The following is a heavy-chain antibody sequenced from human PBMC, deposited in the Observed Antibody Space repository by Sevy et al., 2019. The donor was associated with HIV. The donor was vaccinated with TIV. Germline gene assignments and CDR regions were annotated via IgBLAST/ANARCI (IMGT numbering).Heavy chain of an antibody. D-gene: IGHD2-21*01. Sequence: SETLSLTCTVSGGSISSSSYYWGWIRQPPGKGLEWTGNIYYSGSTYYKPSLKSRVTISVDTSKNHFSLKLSSVTAADTAVYYCARRLSMLFYFDLWGQGTLVTVSS. V-gene: IGHV4-39*02. CDR2: IYYSGST. CDR1: GGSISSSSYY. J-gene: IGHJ4*02. CDR3: ARRLSMLFYFDL.